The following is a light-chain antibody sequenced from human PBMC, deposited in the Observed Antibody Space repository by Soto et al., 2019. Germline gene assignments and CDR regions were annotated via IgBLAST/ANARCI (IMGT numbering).Light chain of an antibody. Sequence: QSVLTQPASVSGSPGQSITISFTGTSSDVGGYNFVSWYQQHPGKAPRLMIFEVNNRPSGVSDRFSGSKSGNTASLPISGLQAEDEADYYCSSYTFSSTLVVFGGGTKLTVL. CDR2: EVN. V-gene: IGLV2-14*01. CDR1: SSDVGGYNF. J-gene: IGLJ3*02. CDR3: SSYTFSSTLVV.